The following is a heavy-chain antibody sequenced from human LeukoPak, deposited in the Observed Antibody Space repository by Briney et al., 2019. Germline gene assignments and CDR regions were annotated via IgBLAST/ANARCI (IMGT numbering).Heavy chain of an antibody. J-gene: IGHJ4*02. Sequence: GGSLRLSCAASGFTFSSYSMNWVRQAPGKGLEWVSSISSSSYIYYADSVKGRFTISRDNAKNSLYLQMNSLRAEDTAVYYCARGKSSSSSKGFDYWGQGTLVTVSS. CDR2: ISSSSYI. V-gene: IGHV3-21*01. CDR1: GFTFSSYS. CDR3: ARGKSSSSSKGFDY. D-gene: IGHD6-6*01.